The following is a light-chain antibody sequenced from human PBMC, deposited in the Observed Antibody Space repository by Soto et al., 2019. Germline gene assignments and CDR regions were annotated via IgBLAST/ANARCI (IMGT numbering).Light chain of an antibody. J-gene: IGKJ4*01. Sequence: EIVLTQPPATLSLSPGERATLSCRASQSVSSHLAWFQQRPGQAPRLLIYGAFSRATGIPDRFSGSGSGTDFTLTISRLEPEDFAVYYCQQYNNWPLTFGGGTKVDIK. CDR2: GAF. CDR1: QSVSSH. V-gene: IGKV3-11*01. CDR3: QQYNNWPLT.